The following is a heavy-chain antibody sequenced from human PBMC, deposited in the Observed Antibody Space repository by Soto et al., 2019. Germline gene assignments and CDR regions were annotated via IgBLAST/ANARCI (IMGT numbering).Heavy chain of an antibody. CDR1: GYTLTELS. CDR3: ATVTALSWNYVGWFEP. J-gene: IGHJ5*02. Sequence: ASVKVSCKVSGYTLTELSMHWVRQAPGKGLEWMGGFDPEDGETIYAQKFQGRVTMTEDTSTDTAYMELSSLRSEDTAVYYCATVTALSWNYVGWFEPWGQGTLVTVSS. V-gene: IGHV1-24*01. D-gene: IGHD1-7*01. CDR2: FDPEDGET.